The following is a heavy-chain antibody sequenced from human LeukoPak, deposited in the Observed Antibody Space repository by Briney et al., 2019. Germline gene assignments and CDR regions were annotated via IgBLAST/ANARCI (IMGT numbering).Heavy chain of an antibody. Sequence: SETLSLTCTVSGGSISSGSYYWSWIRQPAGKGLEWIGRIYTSGSTNYNPSLKSRVTISVDTSKSQFSLKLSSVTAADTAVYYCAREVGYSYADYYYYYMDVWGKGTTVTVSS. CDR1: GGSISSGSYY. CDR2: IYTSGST. D-gene: IGHD5-18*01. J-gene: IGHJ6*03. V-gene: IGHV4-61*02. CDR3: AREVGYSYADYYYYYMDV.